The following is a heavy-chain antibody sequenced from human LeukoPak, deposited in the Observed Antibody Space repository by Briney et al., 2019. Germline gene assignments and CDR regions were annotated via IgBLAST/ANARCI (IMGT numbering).Heavy chain of an antibody. Sequence: PSQTLSLTCTVSGGSISSGGYYWSWLRQHPGKGLEWIGYIYYSGSTYYNPSLKSRVTISVDTSKNQFSLKLSSVTAADTAVYYCARGSLVVISTDAFDIWGQGTMVTVSS. D-gene: IGHD3-22*01. J-gene: IGHJ3*02. V-gene: IGHV4-31*03. CDR3: ARGSLVVISTDAFDI. CDR1: GGSISSGGYY. CDR2: IYYSGST.